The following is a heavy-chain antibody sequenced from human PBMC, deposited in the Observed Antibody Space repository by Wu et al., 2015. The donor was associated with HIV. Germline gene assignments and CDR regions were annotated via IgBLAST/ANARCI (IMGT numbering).Heavy chain of an antibody. D-gene: IGHD3-22*01. CDR1: GGTFSSYA. Sequence: QVQLVQSGAEVKKPGSSVKVSCKASGGTFSSYAISWVRQAPGQGLEWMGGIIPIFGTANYAQKFQGRVTITTDESTSTAYMELSSLRSEDTAVYYCARTGDSSGNYYYGMDVWGQGTTVTVSS. J-gene: IGHJ6*02. CDR3: ARTGDSSGNYYYGMDV. V-gene: IGHV1-69*05. CDR2: IIPIFGTA.